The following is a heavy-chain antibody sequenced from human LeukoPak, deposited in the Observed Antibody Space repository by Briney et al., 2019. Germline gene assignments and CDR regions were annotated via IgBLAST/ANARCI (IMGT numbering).Heavy chain of an antibody. V-gene: IGHV3-23*01. J-gene: IGHJ4*02. CDR2: ISGSGETT. CDR3: ARGYSGYFYY. Sequence: GGSLRLSCAASGFTFSTSAMSWVRQAPGKGLEWVSGISGSGETTYYADSVKGRFTISRDNAKNTLYLQMNSLRAEDTAVYYCARGYSGYFYYWGQGTFASVSS. CDR1: GFTFSTSA. D-gene: IGHD5-12*01.